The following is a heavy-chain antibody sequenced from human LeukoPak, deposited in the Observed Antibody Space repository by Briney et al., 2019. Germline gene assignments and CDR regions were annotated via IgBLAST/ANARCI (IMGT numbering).Heavy chain of an antibody. D-gene: IGHD6-6*01. CDR3: ARVAGSSSCVDI. V-gene: IGHV3-21*01. J-gene: IGHJ3*02. Sequence: GGSLRLSCAASGFTFSSYSMNWVRQAPGKGLEWVSSISSSSYIYYADSVKGRFTISRDNAKNSLYLQMNSLRAEDTAVYYCARVAGSSSCVDIWGQGTMVTVSS. CDR2: ISSSSYI. CDR1: GFTFSSYS.